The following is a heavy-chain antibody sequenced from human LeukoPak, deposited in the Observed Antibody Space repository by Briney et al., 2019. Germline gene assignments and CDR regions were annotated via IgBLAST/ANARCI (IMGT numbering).Heavy chain of an antibody. J-gene: IGHJ6*03. CDR1: GYTFSSYD. V-gene: IGHV1-8*03. Sequence: ASVKVSCKASGYTFSSYDINWVRQATGQGLEWMGWMNTNSGNTGYAQKFQGRVTITTNTSISTAYMELSTLRSEDTAVYYCARGPFEVPYYYYMDVWGKGTTVTVSS. CDR2: MNTNSGNT. CDR3: ARGPFEVPYYYYMDV. D-gene: IGHD3-10*01.